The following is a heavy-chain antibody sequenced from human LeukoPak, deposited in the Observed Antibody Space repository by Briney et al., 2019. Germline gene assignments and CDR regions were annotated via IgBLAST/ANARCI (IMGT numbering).Heavy chain of an antibody. D-gene: IGHD2-15*01. CDR2: ISSSSSYI. CDR1: GFTFSSYS. J-gene: IGHJ4*02. V-gene: IGHV3-21*01. CDR3: ARRCSGGSCYVGFDY. Sequence: GGSLRLSCAASGFTFSSYSMNWVRQAPGKGLERVSSISSSSSYIYYADSVKGRFTISRDNAKNSLYLQMNSLRAEDTAVYYCARRCSGGSCYVGFDYWGQGTLVTVSS.